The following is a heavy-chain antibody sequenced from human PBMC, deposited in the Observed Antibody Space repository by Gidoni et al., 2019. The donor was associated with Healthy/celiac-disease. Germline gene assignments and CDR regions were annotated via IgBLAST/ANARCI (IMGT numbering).Heavy chain of an antibody. CDR3: ASGGYYDSSGYYSRLWY. J-gene: IGHJ4*02. CDR2: IIPIFGTA. CDR1: GGTFRSYA. Sequence: QVQLAQSGAEVKKPGSSVKVSCKASGGTFRSYAISWVRQAPGQGLEWMGGIIPIFGTANYAQKFQGRVTITADESTSTAYMELSSLRSEDTAVYYCASGGYYDSSGYYSRLWYWGQGTLVTVSS. D-gene: IGHD3-22*01. V-gene: IGHV1-69*01.